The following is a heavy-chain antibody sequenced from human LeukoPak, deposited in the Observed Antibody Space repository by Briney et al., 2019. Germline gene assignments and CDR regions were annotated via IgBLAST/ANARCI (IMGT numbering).Heavy chain of an antibody. CDR2: ISSSSSYI. J-gene: IGHJ3*02. V-gene: IGHV3-11*06. CDR3: ARANYDFDAFDI. CDR1: GFTFSDYY. Sequence: GGSLRLSCAASGFTFSDYYMTWIRQAPGKGLEWVSSISSSSSYIYYADSVKGRFTISRDNAKNSLYLQMNSLRAEDTAVYYCARANYDFDAFDIWGQGTMVTVSS. D-gene: IGHD3-22*01.